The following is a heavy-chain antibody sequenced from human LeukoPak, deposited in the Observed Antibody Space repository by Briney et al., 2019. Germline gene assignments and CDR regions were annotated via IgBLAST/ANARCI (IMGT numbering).Heavy chain of an antibody. V-gene: IGHV1-69*13. CDR3: ARDPGVTMVRGDDY. Sequence: SVKVSCKASGGTFSSYAISWVRQAPGQGLEWMGGIIPIFGTANYAQKFQGRVTITADESTSTAYMELSSLRSEDTAVYYCARDPGVTMVRGDDYWGQGTLVTVSS. CDR1: GGTFSSYA. CDR2: IIPIFGTA. D-gene: IGHD3-10*01. J-gene: IGHJ4*02.